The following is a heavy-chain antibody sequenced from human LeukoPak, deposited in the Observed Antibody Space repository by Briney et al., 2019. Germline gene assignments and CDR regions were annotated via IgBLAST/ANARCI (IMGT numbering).Heavy chain of an antibody. V-gene: IGHV4-39*07. J-gene: IGHJ5*02. CDR2: IYYSGST. CDR3: ARVPMVRGVINWFDP. D-gene: IGHD3-10*01. CDR1: GGSISSSSYY. Sequence: SETLSLTCTVSGGSISSSSYYWGWIRQPPGKGLEWIGSIYYSGSTYYNPSLKSRVTISVDTSKNQFSLKLSSVTAADTAVYYCARVPMVRGVINWFDPWGQGTLVTVSS.